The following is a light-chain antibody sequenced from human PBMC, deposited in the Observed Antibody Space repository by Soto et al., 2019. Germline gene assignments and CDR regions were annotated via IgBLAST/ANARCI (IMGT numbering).Light chain of an antibody. V-gene: IGKV3-20*01. CDR2: GAS. J-gene: IGKJ1*01. CDR1: QSVSSSD. Sequence: EIVLTQSPCTLSLSPGERATLSCRASQSVSSSDLAWYQQKPGQAPRLLIYGASSRATGIPDRFSGSGSGTDFTLTISRLEPEDFAVYYCQQYGSSPLWTFGQGTKVEIK. CDR3: QQYGSSPLWT.